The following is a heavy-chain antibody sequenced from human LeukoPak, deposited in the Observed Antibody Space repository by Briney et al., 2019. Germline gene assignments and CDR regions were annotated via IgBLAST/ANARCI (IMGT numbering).Heavy chain of an antibody. J-gene: IGHJ4*02. D-gene: IGHD2-2*01. Sequence: ASVKVSCKASGYTFTDYWIHWVRQAPGQGLDWTGRINPNSGGTNYAQKFQGRVTMTRDTSISTAYMELSRLTSHDTAVFYCVPDCSSTACLFDYWGQGTLVTVSS. V-gene: IGHV1-2*06. CDR1: GYTFTDYW. CDR2: INPNSGGT. CDR3: VPDCSSTACLFDY.